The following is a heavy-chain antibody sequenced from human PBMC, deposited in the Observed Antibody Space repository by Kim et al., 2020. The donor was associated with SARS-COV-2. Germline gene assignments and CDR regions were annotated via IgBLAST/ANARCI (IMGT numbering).Heavy chain of an antibody. D-gene: IGHD4-17*01. V-gene: IGHV7-4-1*02. CDR1: GYTFTSYA. Sequence: ASVKVSCKASGYTFTSYAMNWVRQAPGQGLEWMGWINTNTGNPTYAQGFTGRFVFSLDTSVSTAYLQISSLKAEDTAVYYCAREHDYGDYVVSYYFDYWGQGTLVTVSS. J-gene: IGHJ4*02. CDR3: AREHDYGDYVVSYYFDY. CDR2: INTNTGNP.